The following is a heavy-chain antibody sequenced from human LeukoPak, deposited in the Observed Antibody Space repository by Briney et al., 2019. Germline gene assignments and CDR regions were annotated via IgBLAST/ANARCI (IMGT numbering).Heavy chain of an antibody. V-gene: IGHV3-30*18. CDR2: ISYDGSKK. D-gene: IGHD1-1*01. Sequence: GGSLRLSCAASGFTFSTYGMHWVRQAPGKGLEWVALISYDGSKKYYAASVKGRFAVSRDNFKNTLYLQMNSLRAEDTAMYYCAKDHDGLGYWGQGALVTVSS. J-gene: IGHJ4*02. CDR3: AKDHDGLGY. CDR1: GFTFSTYG.